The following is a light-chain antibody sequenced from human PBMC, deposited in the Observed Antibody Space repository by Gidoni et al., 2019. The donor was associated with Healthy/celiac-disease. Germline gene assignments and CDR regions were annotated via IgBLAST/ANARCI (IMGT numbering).Light chain of an antibody. J-gene: IGLJ2*01. CDR1: ALPKQY. CDR2: KDS. CDR3: QSADSRGTFVI. V-gene: IGLV3-25*03. Sequence: SYELTQPPPVSVSPGQTDRITCSGDALPKQYAYWYQQKPGQAPVLVIYKDSERPSGIPERFSGSSSGTTVTLTISGVQAEDEADYYCQSADSRGTFVIFGGGTKLTVL.